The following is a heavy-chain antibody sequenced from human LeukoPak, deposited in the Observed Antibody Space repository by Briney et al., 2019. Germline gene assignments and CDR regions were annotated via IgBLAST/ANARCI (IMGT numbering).Heavy chain of an antibody. CDR3: ARGVDYVWGSYRYTPPDY. J-gene: IGHJ4*02. V-gene: IGHV1-2*02. Sequence: ASVKVSCKASGYTFTSYGISWVRQAPGQGLEWMGWINPNSGGTNYAQKFQGRVTMTRDTPISTAYMELSRLRSDYTAVYYCARGVDYVWGSYRYTPPDYWGQGTLVTVSS. CDR2: INPNSGGT. D-gene: IGHD3-16*02. CDR1: GYTFTSYG.